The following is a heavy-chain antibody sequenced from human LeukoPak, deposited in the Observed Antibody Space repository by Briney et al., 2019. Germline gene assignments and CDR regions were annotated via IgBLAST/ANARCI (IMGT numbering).Heavy chain of an antibody. CDR3: ACPPGSVHLSYYFFGMDV. Sequence: AGSLRLSCAASGFTFSSYAMHWVRQAPGKGLEWVAVISYDGSNKYYPDSVKGLFTISRDNCKNVQDLQMNNLGAEDTAGYCCACPPGSVHLSYYFFGMDVWGQGTTVTVSS. J-gene: IGHJ6*02. CDR1: GFTFSSYA. D-gene: IGHD2/OR15-2a*01. V-gene: IGHV3-30-3*01. CDR2: ISYDGSNK.